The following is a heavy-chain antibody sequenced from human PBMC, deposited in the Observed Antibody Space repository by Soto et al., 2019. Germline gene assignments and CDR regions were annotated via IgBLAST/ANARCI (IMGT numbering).Heavy chain of an antibody. CDR1: GGSISSGDYY. Sequence: QVQLQESGPGLVKPSQTLSLTCTVSGGSISSGDYYWSWIRQPPGRGLEWIWYIYYSGSTYYNPSLKSRVTISVDTSKNHFSLNLNSVTAADTAVYYCARGPTGCRGGSCYSWSWFDPWGQGTLVTVSS. V-gene: IGHV4-30-4*01. CDR2: IYYSGST. J-gene: IGHJ5*02. D-gene: IGHD2-15*01. CDR3: ARGPTGCRGGSCYSWSWFDP.